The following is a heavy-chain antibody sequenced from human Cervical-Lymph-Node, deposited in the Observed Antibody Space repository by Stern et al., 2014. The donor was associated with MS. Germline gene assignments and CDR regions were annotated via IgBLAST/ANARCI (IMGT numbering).Heavy chain of an antibody. J-gene: IGHJ4*02. D-gene: IGHD3-22*01. CDR2: IIVDNGNT. CDR1: GYTFTSFA. CDR3: TRAYYGSQFAY. Sequence: VQLVQSGAEVKKPGASVKVSCKASGYTFTSFALHWVRQAPGQSLEWMGWIIVDNGNTKYSQNFQDRVTITRDTSASTVYMELTSLRSEDTAVYYCTRAYYGSQFAYWGQGTLVTVSA. V-gene: IGHV1-3*01.